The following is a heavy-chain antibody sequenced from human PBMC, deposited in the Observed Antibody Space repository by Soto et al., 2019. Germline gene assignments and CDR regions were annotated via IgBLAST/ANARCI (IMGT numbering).Heavy chain of an antibody. D-gene: IGHD3-10*01. CDR3: ARPRPNFGAVDS. J-gene: IGHJ4*02. Sequence: SETLSLTCAVSGYSITSSSFWGWIRQPPGKGLEWIGSIHLGGTTYYDPSLKSRVTISLDTSRNEFSLRLTSVTAADTAVYYCARPRPNFGAVDSWGQGALVTVSS. V-gene: IGHV4-38-2*01. CDR2: IHLGGTT. CDR1: GYSITSSSF.